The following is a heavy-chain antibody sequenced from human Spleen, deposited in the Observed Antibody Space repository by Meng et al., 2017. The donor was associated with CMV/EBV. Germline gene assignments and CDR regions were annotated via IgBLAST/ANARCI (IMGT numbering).Heavy chain of an antibody. D-gene: IGHD2-2*01. Sequence: GESLKISCAASGFTFTNARMSCVRQAPGKGLEWVGRIKSKTDGGTTDYAAPVKGRFTISRDDSKNTLYLQMNSLKTEDTAVYYCTTAIVVRRGHYGMDVWGQGTTVTVSS. CDR3: TTAIVVRRGHYGMDV. CDR1: GFTFTNAR. V-gene: IGHV3-15*01. J-gene: IGHJ6*02. CDR2: IKSKTDGGTT.